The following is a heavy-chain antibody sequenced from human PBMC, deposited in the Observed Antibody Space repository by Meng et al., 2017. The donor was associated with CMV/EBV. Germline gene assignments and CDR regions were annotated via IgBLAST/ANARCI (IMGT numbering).Heavy chain of an antibody. Sequence: QVQLVQYGAEGKKPGASVKVSCKASGYTFTSYYMHWVRQAPGQGLEWMGWISAYNGNTNYAQKLQGRVTMTTDTSTSTAYMELRSLRSDDTAVYYCATDILTHFDYWGQGTLVTVSS. CDR2: ISAYNGNT. V-gene: IGHV1-18*04. CDR1: GYTFTSYY. CDR3: ATDILTHFDY. J-gene: IGHJ4*02. D-gene: IGHD3-9*01.